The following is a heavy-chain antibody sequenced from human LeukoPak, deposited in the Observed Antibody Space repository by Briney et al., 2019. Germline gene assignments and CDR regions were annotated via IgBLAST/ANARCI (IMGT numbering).Heavy chain of an antibody. CDR2: IKQDGSEK. CDR1: GFTFSSYW. D-gene: IGHD3-10*01. V-gene: IGHV3-7*01. J-gene: IGHJ4*02. CDR3: ARDRVAGGSGSYFDY. Sequence: PGGSLRLSCAASGFTFSSYWMSWVRQAPGKGLEWVANIKQDGSEKYYVDSVKGRFTISGDNAKNSLYLQMNSLRAEDTAVYYCARDRVAGGSGSYFDYWGQGTLVTVSS.